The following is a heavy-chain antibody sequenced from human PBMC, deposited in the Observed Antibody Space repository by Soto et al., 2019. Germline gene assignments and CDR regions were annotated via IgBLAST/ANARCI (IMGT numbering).Heavy chain of an antibody. V-gene: IGHV2-26*01. Sequence: LSLTCSVSGVTMSYGGYSWSWIRQSPGKALEWLAHIFSNDEKSYSTSLKSRLTISKDTSKSQVVLTMTNMDPVDTATYYCARASQLWLIDYWGQGTLVTVSS. CDR3: ARASQLWLIDY. J-gene: IGHJ4*02. D-gene: IGHD5-18*01. CDR1: GVTMSYGGYS. CDR2: IFSNDEK.